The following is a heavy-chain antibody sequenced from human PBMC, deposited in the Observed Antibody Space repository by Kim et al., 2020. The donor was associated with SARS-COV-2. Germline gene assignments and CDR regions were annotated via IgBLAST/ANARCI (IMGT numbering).Heavy chain of an antibody. CDR1: GFTFSNFW. V-gene: IGHV3-7*01. Sequence: GGSLRLSCAASGFTFSNFWMSWVRQAPERGLEWVANIKQDGGEKYFVDSVKGRFTISRDNTKNSLYRQMNSLRAEDTAVYYCARGGSSSSGWFDPWGQGTLVTVSS. J-gene: IGHJ5*02. D-gene: IGHD6-6*01. CDR3: ARGGSSSSGWFDP. CDR2: IKQDGGEK.